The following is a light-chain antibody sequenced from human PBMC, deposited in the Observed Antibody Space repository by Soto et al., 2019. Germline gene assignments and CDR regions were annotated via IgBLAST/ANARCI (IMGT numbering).Light chain of an antibody. CDR2: EVA. CDR1: GSDVGGYNY. CDR3: SSYTRTNSYV. Sequence: QSVLTQPASVSGSPGQSITISCTGTGSDVGGYNYVSWYQHHPGKAPKLMIYEVADRPSGVSSRFSGSKSGNTASLTISGLQAEDEVDYYCSSYTRTNSYVFGTGTKVTVL. V-gene: IGLV2-14*01. J-gene: IGLJ1*01.